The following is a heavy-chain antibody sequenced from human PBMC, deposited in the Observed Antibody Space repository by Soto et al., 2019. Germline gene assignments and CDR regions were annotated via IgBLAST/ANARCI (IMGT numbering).Heavy chain of an antibody. CDR2: VYYRGRS. J-gene: IGHJ4*02. CDR3: VSQRTTVPTQAYFDY. CDR1: GGSVTNSSYY. V-gene: IGHV4-39*01. Sequence: PETLSLTCTVSGGSVTNSSYYWGWIRQSPGKGLEWIGSVYYRGRSYSKSSVKSRVTIFVDTSKNRFSLSLNSVTASDTAVYFCVSQRTTVPTQAYFDYWGPGALVTVSS. D-gene: IGHD4-17*01.